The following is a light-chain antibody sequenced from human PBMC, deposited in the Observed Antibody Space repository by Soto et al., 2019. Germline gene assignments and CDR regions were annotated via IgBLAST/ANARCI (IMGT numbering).Light chain of an antibody. Sequence: QSVLTQPPSVSGAPGQRVTISCTGSSSNIGADYHVHWYQQLPGTAPKLLIYGNSNRPSGVPDRFSGSKSGTSASLAITGLQAEDEADYYRQSYDSSLSGSVFGGGTKLTVL. CDR2: GNS. CDR3: QSYDSSLSGSV. CDR1: SSNIGADYH. J-gene: IGLJ3*02. V-gene: IGLV1-40*01.